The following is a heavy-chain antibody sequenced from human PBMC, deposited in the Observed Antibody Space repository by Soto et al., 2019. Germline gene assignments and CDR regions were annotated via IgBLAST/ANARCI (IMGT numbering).Heavy chain of an antibody. V-gene: IGHV1-69*13. D-gene: IGHD6-13*01. CDR1: GGTFSSYA. CDR2: IIPIFGTA. CDR3: ARAPQQYSSSWYPKFDY. J-gene: IGHJ4*02. Sequence: SVKVSCKASGGTFSSYAISWVRQAPGQGLEWMGGIIPIFGTANYAQKFQGRVTITADESTSTAYMELSSLRSEDTAVYYCARAPQQYSSSWYPKFDYWGQGTLVTVS.